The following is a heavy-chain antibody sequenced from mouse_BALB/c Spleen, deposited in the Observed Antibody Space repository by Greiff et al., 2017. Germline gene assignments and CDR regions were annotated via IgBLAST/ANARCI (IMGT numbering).Heavy chain of an antibody. CDR3: ASGGSRAWFAD. J-gene: IGHJ3*01. Sequence: VQLQQSGAELVRPGALVKLSCTASGFNIKDYYMHWVQQRPEQGLEWIGWIDPENGNTIYDPKFQGKASITADTSSNTAYLQLSSLTSEDAAVYCCASGGSRAWFADWGQGTLVTVSA. CDR2: IDPENGNT. V-gene: IGHV14-1*02. CDR1: GFNIKDYY. D-gene: IGHD1-1*02.